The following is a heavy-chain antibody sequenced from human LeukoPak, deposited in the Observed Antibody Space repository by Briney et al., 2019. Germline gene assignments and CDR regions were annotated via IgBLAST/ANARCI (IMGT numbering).Heavy chain of an antibody. V-gene: IGHV3-7*01. CDR3: ARVEWEGPHPTLNY. J-gene: IGHJ4*02. CDR2: IKQDGSDK. D-gene: IGHD1-26*01. Sequence: GGSLRLSCAASGFTFNTYWMNWVRQAPGKGLEWVANIKQDGSDKYYAESVKGRFTISKDNAKNSLYLQMNSLRAEDTAVYYCARVEWEGPHPTLNYWGQGTLVTVSS. CDR1: GFTFNTYW.